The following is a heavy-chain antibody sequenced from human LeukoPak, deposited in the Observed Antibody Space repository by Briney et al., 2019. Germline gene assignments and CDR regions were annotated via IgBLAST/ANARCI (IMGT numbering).Heavy chain of an antibody. CDR1: GFSRTTSGVS. CDR2: IYWDDDN. V-gene: IGHV2-5*02. CDR3: AHRCVAVAGQYFDY. D-gene: IGHD6-19*01. Sequence: SGPTLSKPSQILTLTCNFSGFSRTTSGVSVGWVRQPPGKALEWLALIYWDDDNRYSPSLQSRLTITKNTSKNQVVLTLTNLDRVDTATYYCAHRCVAVAGQYFDYWGQGTLVTVSS. J-gene: IGHJ4*02.